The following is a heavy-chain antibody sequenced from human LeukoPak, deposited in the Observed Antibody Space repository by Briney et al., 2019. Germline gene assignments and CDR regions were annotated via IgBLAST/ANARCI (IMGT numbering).Heavy chain of an antibody. CDR2: IYSSGST. J-gene: IGHJ4*02. CDR3: ARLTEQWLPFDH. Sequence: GGSLRLSCAASGFTVSSTYMSWVRQAPGKGLEWVSVIYSSGSTYYADPVKGRFTISRDNSKNTLFLQMNSLRAEDTAVYYCARLTEQWLPFDHWGQGTLATVSS. D-gene: IGHD6-19*01. CDR1: GFTVSSTY. V-gene: IGHV3-53*01.